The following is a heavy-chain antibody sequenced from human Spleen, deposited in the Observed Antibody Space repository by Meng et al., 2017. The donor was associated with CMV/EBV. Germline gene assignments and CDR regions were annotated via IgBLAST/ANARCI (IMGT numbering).Heavy chain of an antibody. D-gene: IGHD2-2*01. CDR2: INPNSGGT. CDR1: GGTFSSYA. CDR3: ATFGIVVVPAECDY. V-gene: IGHV1-2*02. J-gene: IGHJ4*02. Sequence: KASGGTFSSYAIRWVRQAPGQGLEWMGGINPNSGGTNYAQKFQGRVTMTRDTSISTAYMELSRLRSDDTAVYYCATFGIVVVPAECDYWGQGTLVTVSS.